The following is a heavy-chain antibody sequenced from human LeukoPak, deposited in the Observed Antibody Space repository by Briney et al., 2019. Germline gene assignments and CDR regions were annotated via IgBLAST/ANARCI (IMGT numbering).Heavy chain of an antibody. CDR2: IYYSGST. J-gene: IGHJ4*02. CDR1: GGSISSSSYY. CDR3: ARQTGYFDY. V-gene: IGHV4-39*01. Sequence: PSETLSLTCTVSGGSISSSSYYWGWIRQPPGKGLEWIGSIYYSGSTYYNPSLKSRVTISVDTSKNQFSLKLSSVTAAGTAVYYCARQTGYFDYWGQGTLVTVSS. D-gene: IGHD3-9*01.